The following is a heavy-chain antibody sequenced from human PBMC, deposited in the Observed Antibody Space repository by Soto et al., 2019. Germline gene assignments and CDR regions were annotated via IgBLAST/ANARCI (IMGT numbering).Heavy chain of an antibody. CDR3: AREGYYGSGSPYYGMDV. CDR2: IKQDGSEK. Sequence: LRLSCAASGFTFSSYWMSWVRQAPGKGLEWVANIKQDGSEKYYVDSVKGRFTISRDNAKNSLYLQMNSLRAEDTAVYYCAREGYYGSGSPYYGMDVWGQGTTVTVS. D-gene: IGHD3-10*01. J-gene: IGHJ6*02. CDR1: GFTFSSYW. V-gene: IGHV3-7*01.